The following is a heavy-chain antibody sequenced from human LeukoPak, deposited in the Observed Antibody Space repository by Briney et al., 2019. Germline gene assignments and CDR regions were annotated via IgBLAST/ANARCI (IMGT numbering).Heavy chain of an antibody. Sequence: SETLSLTCTVSGGSISNYYWSWIRQPPGKGLEWIGYIYYSGSTNYNPSLKSRVTISVDTSKNQFSLKLSSVTAADTAVYYCTRRRDGNWFDPWGQGTLVTLSS. CDR1: GGSISNYY. J-gene: IGHJ5*02. CDR2: IYYSGST. D-gene: IGHD5-24*01. V-gene: IGHV4-59*01. CDR3: TRRRDGNWFDP.